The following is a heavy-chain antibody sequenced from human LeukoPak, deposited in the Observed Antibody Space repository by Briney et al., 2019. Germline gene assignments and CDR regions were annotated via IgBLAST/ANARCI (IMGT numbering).Heavy chain of an antibody. CDR1: GGSISSYY. J-gene: IGHJ4*02. D-gene: IGHD3-10*01. CDR3: ARGRITMVRGTHFDY. Sequence: PSETLSLTCTVSGGSISSYYWGWIRQPPGKGLEWIGYIYYSGSTNYNPSLKSRVTISVDTSKNQFSLKLSSVTAVDTAVYYCARGRITMVRGTHFDYWGQGTLVTVSS. V-gene: IGHV4-59*01. CDR2: IYYSGST.